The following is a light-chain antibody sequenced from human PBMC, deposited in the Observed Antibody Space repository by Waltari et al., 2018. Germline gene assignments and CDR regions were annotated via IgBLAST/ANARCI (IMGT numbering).Light chain of an antibody. Sequence: DIQMTQSPSTLSASVGDRVTITCRATQSISGWLAWYQQKPGKAPKLLIYKASTLERGVPSRFSGSGFGTEFTLTISSLQPDDFATYYCQQYNNQFRAFGQGTKVEIK. J-gene: IGKJ1*01. CDR2: KAS. CDR3: QQYNNQFRA. CDR1: QSISGW. V-gene: IGKV1-5*03.